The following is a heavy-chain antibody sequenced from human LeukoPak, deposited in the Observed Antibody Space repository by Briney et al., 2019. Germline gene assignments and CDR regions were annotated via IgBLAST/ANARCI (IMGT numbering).Heavy chain of an antibody. D-gene: IGHD5-18*01. J-gene: IGHJ5*02. V-gene: IGHV5-51*01. CDR2: IYPGDSDT. Sequence: GESLKISCKASGYSFTSYWIGWVRQVPGKGLEWMGIIYPGDSDTRYSPPFQGQVTISADKSISTAYLQWSSLKASDTAMYYCARLDTAMVFGFDPWGQGTLVTVSS. CDR3: ARLDTAMVFGFDP. CDR1: GYSFTSYW.